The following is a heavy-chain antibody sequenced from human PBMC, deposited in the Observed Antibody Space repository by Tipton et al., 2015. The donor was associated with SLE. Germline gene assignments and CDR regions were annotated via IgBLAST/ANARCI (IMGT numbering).Heavy chain of an antibody. D-gene: IGHD5-24*01. CDR1: GYTFISYD. CDR2: MNPNSGNT. V-gene: IGHV1-8*01. Sequence: QVQLVQSGAKVKKHGASVKVSCKASGYTFISYDINWVRQVTGQGLEWMGWMNPNSGNTGYAKKFQGRVTMTRNTSISTAYMELSSLRSEDTVVYYCSRKTDGYMDVWGKGPTVTVSS. CDR3: SRKTDGYMDV. J-gene: IGHJ6*03.